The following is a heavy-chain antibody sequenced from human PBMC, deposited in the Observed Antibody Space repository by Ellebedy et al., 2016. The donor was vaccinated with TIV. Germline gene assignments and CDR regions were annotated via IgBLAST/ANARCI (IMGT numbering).Heavy chain of an antibody. V-gene: IGHV3-66*01. CDR2: IYSIGTT. Sequence: PGRSLRLSCAASGFTVRNNYMSWVRQAPGKGLEWVSVIYSIGTTYHADSVKGRFIISRDNSKNTLYLQMNNLRVEDTAVYYCSSVPSGLLDYWGQGTLVTVSS. J-gene: IGHJ4*02. D-gene: IGHD3-10*01. CDR1: GFTVRNNY. CDR3: SSVPSGLLDY.